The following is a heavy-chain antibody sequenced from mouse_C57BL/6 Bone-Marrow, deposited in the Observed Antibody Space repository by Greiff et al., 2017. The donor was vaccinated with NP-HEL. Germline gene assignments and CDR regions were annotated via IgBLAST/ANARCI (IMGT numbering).Heavy chain of an antibody. J-gene: IGHJ3*01. D-gene: IGHD2-10*01. CDR1: GFTFSSYA. CDR2: ISSGGDYI. CDR3: TRGPYYGPWFAY. Sequence: EVQGVESGEGLVKPGGSLKLSCAASGFTFSSYAMSWVRQTPEKRLEWVAYISSGGDYIYYADTVKGRFTISRDNARNTLYLQMSSLKSEDTAMYYCTRGPYYGPWFAYWGQGTLVTVSA. V-gene: IGHV5-9-1*02.